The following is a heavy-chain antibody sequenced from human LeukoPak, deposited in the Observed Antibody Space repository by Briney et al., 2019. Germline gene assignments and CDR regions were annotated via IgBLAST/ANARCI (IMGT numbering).Heavy chain of an antibody. CDR2: VYKSGAT. J-gene: IGHJ4*02. V-gene: IGHV4-4*07. D-gene: IGHD2-21*02. CDR1: GGSISSYY. Sequence: SETLSLTCTVSGGSISSYYWCWIRQPAGKGLEWIGRVYKSGATNYNPSLKSRVTISVDTSKNQFSLKLSSVTAADTAVYYCAREAYCGGDCYSGFDYWGQGTLVTVSS. CDR3: AREAYCGGDCYSGFDY.